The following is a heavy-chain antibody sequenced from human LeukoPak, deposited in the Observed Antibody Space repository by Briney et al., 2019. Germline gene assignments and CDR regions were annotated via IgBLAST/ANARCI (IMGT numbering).Heavy chain of an antibody. CDR2: ISSSSSYI. CDR1: GITFSSYV. CDR3: ARTLDYGGLDY. V-gene: IGHV3-21*01. Sequence: GGSLRLSCEASGITFSSYVMHWVRQAPGKGLEWVSSISSSSSYIYYTDSVKGRFTISRDNAKNSLYLQMNSLRAEDTAVYYCARTLDYGGLDYWGQGTLVTVSS. D-gene: IGHD4-23*01. J-gene: IGHJ4*02.